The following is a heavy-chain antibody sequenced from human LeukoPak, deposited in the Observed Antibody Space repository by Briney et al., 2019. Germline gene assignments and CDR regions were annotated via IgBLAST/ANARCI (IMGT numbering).Heavy chain of an antibody. J-gene: IGHJ3*02. Sequence: SQTLSLTCTVSGGSNSSGGYYWSWIRQPPGKGLEWIGYIYRSGSTYYNPSLKSRATISLDRSKNQFSLKLGSVTVADTAVYYCTRSPDIVVASRAFDIWGQGTMVTVSS. CDR1: GGSNSSGGYY. CDR3: TRSPDIVVASRAFDI. CDR2: IYRSGST. D-gene: IGHD2-2*01. V-gene: IGHV4-30-2*01.